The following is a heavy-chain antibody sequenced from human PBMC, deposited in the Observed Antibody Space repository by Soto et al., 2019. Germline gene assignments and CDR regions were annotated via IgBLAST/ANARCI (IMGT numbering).Heavy chain of an antibody. CDR3: ALGTTVTGFYAFGI. D-gene: IGHD4-17*01. J-gene: IGHJ3*02. CDR1: GFTFSIYA. CDR2: ISGSGGST. Sequence: HPGGSLRRSCAASGFTFSIYAMSRCRQAPGKGREWDSAISGSGGSTYYADSVKGRFTISRDNSKNTLYLHMNSLSSDDTAVYYCALGTTVTGFYAFGICGKGTMVTV. V-gene: IGHV3-23*01.